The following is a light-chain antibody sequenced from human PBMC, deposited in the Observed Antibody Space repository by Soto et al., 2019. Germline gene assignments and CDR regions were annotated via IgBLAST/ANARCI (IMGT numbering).Light chain of an antibody. V-gene: IGKV3-20*01. CDR2: VAS. CDR1: QGVSGNY. CDR3: QQYATFPRT. Sequence: EIVLTQSPATLSLSPGERATLSCRASQGVSGNYLAWYQQKPGQAPRLLMEVASTRATGVPGTFSGSGSGTDFTLTISRLEAEDFAVYYCQQYATFPRTFGQGTRVEI. J-gene: IGKJ1*01.